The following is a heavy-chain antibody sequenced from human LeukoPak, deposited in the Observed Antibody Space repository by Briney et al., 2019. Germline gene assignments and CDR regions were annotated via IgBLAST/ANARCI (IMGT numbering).Heavy chain of an antibody. CDR3: ARDLDAYCGGDCYPGDAFDI. CDR1: GGSISSYY. D-gene: IGHD2-21*02. CDR2: IYYSGST. V-gene: IGHV4-59*12. Sequence: SETLSLTCTVSGGSISSYYWSWIRQPPGKGLEWIGYIYYSGSTNYNPSLKSRVTISVDTSKNQFSLKLSSVTAADTAVYYCARDLDAYCGGDCYPGDAFDIWGQGTMVTVSS. J-gene: IGHJ3*02.